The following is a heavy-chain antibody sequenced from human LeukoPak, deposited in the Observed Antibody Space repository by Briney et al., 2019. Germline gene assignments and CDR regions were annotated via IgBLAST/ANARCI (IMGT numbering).Heavy chain of an antibody. Sequence: SETLSLTCTVSGGSISSGGYYWSWIRQPPGKGLEWIGYIYHSGSTYYNPSLKSRVTISVDRSKNQFSLKLSSVTAADTAVYYCARADAYSYGRFDFWGPGTLVTVSS. J-gene: IGHJ4*02. V-gene: IGHV4-30-2*01. CDR1: GGSISSGGYY. CDR3: ARADAYSYGRFDF. D-gene: IGHD5-18*01. CDR2: IYHSGST.